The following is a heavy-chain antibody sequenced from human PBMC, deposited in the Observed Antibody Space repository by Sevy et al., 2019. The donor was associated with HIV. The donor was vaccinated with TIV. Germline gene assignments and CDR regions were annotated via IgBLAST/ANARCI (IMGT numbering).Heavy chain of an antibody. CDR2: ISYDGSNK. J-gene: IGHJ5*02. CDR3: ARDLYPGYCSGGSCYGNWFDP. V-gene: IGHV3-30-3*01. Sequence: LSLTCAASGFTFSSYAMHWVRQAPGKGLEWVAVISYDGSNKYYADSVKGRFTISRDNSKNTLYLQMNSLRAEDTAVYYCARDLYPGYCSGGSCYGNWFDPWGQGTLVTVSS. CDR1: GFTFSSYA. D-gene: IGHD2-15*01.